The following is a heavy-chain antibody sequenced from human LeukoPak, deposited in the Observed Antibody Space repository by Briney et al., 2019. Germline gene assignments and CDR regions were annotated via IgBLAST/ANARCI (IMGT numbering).Heavy chain of an antibody. D-gene: IGHD3-10*01. V-gene: IGHV3-21*01. J-gene: IGHJ6*02. CDR3: ARGGNYYGSGSYYYYGMDV. Sequence: PGGSLRLSCAASGFTFSSYSMNWVRQAPGKGLEWVSSISSSSSYIYYADSVKGRFTISRDNAKNSLYLQMNSLRAEDTAVYYCARGGNYYGSGSYYYYGMDVWGQGTTVTVSS. CDR2: ISSSSSYI. CDR1: GFTFSSYS.